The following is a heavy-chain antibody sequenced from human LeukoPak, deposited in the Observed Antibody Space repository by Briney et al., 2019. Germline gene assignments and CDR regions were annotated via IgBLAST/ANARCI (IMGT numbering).Heavy chain of an antibody. Sequence: SETLSLTCTVSGGSISSGSYYWSWIRQPAGKGLEWIGRIYTSGSTNYNPSLKSRVTISVDTSKNQFSLKLNSVTAADTAVYYCARGGYYGSGNDFRFDPWGQGTLVTVSS. D-gene: IGHD3-10*01. J-gene: IGHJ5*02. V-gene: IGHV4-61*02. CDR2: IYTSGST. CDR3: ARGGYYGSGNDFRFDP. CDR1: GGSISSGSYY.